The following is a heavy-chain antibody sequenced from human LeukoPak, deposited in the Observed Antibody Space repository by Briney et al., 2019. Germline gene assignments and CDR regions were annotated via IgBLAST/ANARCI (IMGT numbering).Heavy chain of an antibody. CDR3: ARLVLRGGLDY. D-gene: IGHD3-10*01. Sequence: PPETLSLTCTVSGGSINDSSYYWGWIRQPPGKGLEWIGNIFYSGSTYYNPSLKSRVTISIDTSKNQFSLTLSSVTAADTAVYYCARLVLRGGLDYWGQGTLVTVSS. CDR2: IFYSGST. CDR1: GGSINDSSYY. V-gene: IGHV4-39*01. J-gene: IGHJ4*02.